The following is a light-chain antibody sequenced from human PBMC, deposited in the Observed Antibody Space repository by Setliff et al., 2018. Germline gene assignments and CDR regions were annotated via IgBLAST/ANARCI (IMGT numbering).Light chain of an antibody. J-gene: IGLJ1*01. Sequence: QSALTQPPSVSGAPGQRVTISCTGSSSNIGAGYDVHWYRQLPGTAPKLLIYGNNNRPSGVPDRFPGSKSGTSASLAITGLQAEDEADYYCQSYDSSLSGWVFGTGTKVTVL. V-gene: IGLV1-40*01. CDR2: GNN. CDR1: SSNIGAGYD. CDR3: QSYDSSLSGWV.